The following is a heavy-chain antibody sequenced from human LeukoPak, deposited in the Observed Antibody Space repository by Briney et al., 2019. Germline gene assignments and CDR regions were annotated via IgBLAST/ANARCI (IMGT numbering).Heavy chain of an antibody. CDR2: INHSGST. D-gene: IGHD2-15*01. J-gene: IGHJ4*02. CDR1: GGSFSGYY. V-gene: IGHV4-34*01. CDR3: ARDKWWLHY. Sequence: SETLSLTCAVYGGSFSGYYWSWIRQPPGKGLEWIGEINHSGSTNYNPSLKSRVTISVDTSKNQFSLKLSSVTAADTAVYYCARDKWWLHYWGQGTLVTVSS.